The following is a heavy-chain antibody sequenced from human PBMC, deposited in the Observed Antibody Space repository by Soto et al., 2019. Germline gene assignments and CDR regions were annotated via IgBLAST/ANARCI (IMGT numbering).Heavy chain of an antibody. CDR3: ASSKSGGSYYFDY. J-gene: IGHJ4*02. CDR1: GGSISSTYW. V-gene: IGHV4-4*02. D-gene: IGHD1-26*01. CDR2: IYHGGST. Sequence: SETLSLTCAVSGGSISSTYWWSWVRQPPGKGLEWIGEIYHGGSTNYNPSLKSRVTISVDRSKNQFSLKLTSVTAADTAVYYCASSKSGGSYYFDYWGQGTLVTVSS.